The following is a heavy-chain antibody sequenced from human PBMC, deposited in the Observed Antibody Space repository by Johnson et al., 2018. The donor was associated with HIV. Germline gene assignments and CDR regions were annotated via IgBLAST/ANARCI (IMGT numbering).Heavy chain of an antibody. CDR3: ARESGGQYDAFDI. V-gene: IGHV3-20*04. CDR1: GFSFEDYG. J-gene: IGHJ3*02. Sequence: VQLVESGGGEVRPGGSLRLSCAAPGFSFEDYGMSWVRQAAGKGLEWGSGINWNGGTTSYEDSVKGGFTTSRDNAKNSLYLQMNGLRDEDTALYYCARESGGQYDAFDIWGQGTMVTVSS. D-gene: IGHD3-16*01. CDR2: INWNGGTT.